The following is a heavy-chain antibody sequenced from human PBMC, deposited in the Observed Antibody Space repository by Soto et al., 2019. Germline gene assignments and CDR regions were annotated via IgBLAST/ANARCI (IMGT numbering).Heavy chain of an antibody. D-gene: IGHD5-12*01. Sequence: QVQLQQWGAGLLKPSETLSLNCAVTGGSLSGYYWSWIRQPPGNGLEWIGEVKDGGHTNYSPSLRGRVTISXATSNNQSSLRLNSVTAADTGVYYCARGQEGVVATHWDQGSLVTVSS. CDR3: ARGQEGVVATH. V-gene: IGHV4-34*01. CDR2: VKDGGHT. CDR1: GGSLSGYY. J-gene: IGHJ4*02.